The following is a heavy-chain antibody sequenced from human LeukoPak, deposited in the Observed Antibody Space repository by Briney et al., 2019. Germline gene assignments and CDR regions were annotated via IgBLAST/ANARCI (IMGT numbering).Heavy chain of an antibody. CDR1: GGSFSGYY. D-gene: IGHD5-18*01. V-gene: IGHV4-34*01. J-gene: IGHJ6*03. CDR2: FNLVGGT. CDR3: ARGPGRVAGYSYGSYYYYYMDV. Sequence: SETLSLTCAVYGGSFSGYYWSWIRQPQGKGLNGMGKFNLVGGTNYNPSLKSRVTISVDTSKNQFSLKLSSVTAADTAVYYCARGPGRVAGYSYGSYYYYYMDVWGKGTTVTVSS.